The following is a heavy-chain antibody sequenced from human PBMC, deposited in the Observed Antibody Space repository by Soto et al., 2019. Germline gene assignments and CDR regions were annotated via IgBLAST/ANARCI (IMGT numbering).Heavy chain of an antibody. CDR2: ISYDGNNK. CDR1: GFTFSSYG. CDR3: AKTRGIQLWPTDY. Sequence: GGSLRLSCAASGFTFSSYGMHWVRQAPGKGLEWVAVISYDGNNKYYADSVKGRFTISRDNSKNTLYLQMNSLRAEDTAVYYCAKTRGIQLWPTDYWGQGTLVTVSS. J-gene: IGHJ4*02. V-gene: IGHV3-30*18. D-gene: IGHD5-18*01.